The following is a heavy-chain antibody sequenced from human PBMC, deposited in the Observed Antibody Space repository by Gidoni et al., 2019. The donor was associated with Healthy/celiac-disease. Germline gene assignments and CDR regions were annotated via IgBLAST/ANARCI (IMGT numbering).Heavy chain of an antibody. CDR1: TFSSYA. CDR2: ISGSGGST. V-gene: IGHV3-23*01. D-gene: IGHD3-10*01. J-gene: IGHJ4*02. CDR3: AKYYYGSGTDTPLDY. Sequence: TFSSYARSWVRQAPGKGLEWVSAISGSGGSTYYADSVKGRFTISRDNSKNTLYLQMNSLRAEDTAVYYCAKYYYGSGTDTPLDYWGQGTLVTVSS.